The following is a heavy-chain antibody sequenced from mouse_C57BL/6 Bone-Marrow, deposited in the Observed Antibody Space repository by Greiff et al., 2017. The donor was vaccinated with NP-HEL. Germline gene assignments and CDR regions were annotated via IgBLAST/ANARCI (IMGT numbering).Heavy chain of an antibody. J-gene: IGHJ1*03. Sequence: VQLQQSGAELMKPGASVKLSCKATGYTFTGYWIEWVKQRPGHGLEWIGEILPGSGSTNYNEKFKGKATFTADTSSNTAYMQLSSLTTEDSAIYYCARLFYYYGSRGWYFDVWGTGTTVTVSS. D-gene: IGHD1-1*01. V-gene: IGHV1-9*01. CDR2: ILPGSGST. CDR1: GYTFTGYW. CDR3: ARLFYYYGSRGWYFDV.